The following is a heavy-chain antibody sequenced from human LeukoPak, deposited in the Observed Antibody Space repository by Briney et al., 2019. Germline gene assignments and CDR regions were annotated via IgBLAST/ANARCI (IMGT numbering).Heavy chain of an antibody. CDR2: IWNDGRNK. CDR3: ARAEVPATIKSGAFDI. J-gene: IGHJ3*02. Sequence: PGRSLRLSCAASGFTFSSYGMHWVRQAPGKGLEWVAVIWNDGRNKYYADSVKGRFTISRDNSKNTLYLQMNSLRAEDTAVYYCARAEVPATIKSGAFDIWGQGTMVTVSS. V-gene: IGHV3-33*01. CDR1: GFTFSSYG. D-gene: IGHD2-2*01.